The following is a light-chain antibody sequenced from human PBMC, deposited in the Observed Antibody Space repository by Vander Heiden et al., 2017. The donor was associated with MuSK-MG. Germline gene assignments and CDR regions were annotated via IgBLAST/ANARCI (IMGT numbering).Light chain of an antibody. CDR2: KAS. CDR1: QSVSNR. J-gene: IGKJ4*01. Sequence: DIQMTQSPSTLSASVGDRVTITCRASQSVSNRLAWYQQKPGKAPNLLIYKASNFESGVPSRFSGSGSGTEFTLTISSLQPDDFATYYCQQYSSYPLTFGGGTKVEI. V-gene: IGKV1-5*03. CDR3: QQYSSYPLT.